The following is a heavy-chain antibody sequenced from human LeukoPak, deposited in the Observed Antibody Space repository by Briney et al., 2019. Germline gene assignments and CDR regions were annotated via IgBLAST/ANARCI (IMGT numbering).Heavy chain of an antibody. CDR3: ARGTPVGLNFDY. J-gene: IGHJ4*02. CDR1: GGSFSGYY. CDR2: INHSGST. V-gene: IGHV4-34*01. Sequence: SETLSLTCAVYGGSFSGYYWSWIRQPPGKGLEWIGEINHSGSTNYNPSLKSRVTISVDTSKNQFSLKLSSVTAADTAVYYCARGTPVGLNFDYWGQGTLVTVSS.